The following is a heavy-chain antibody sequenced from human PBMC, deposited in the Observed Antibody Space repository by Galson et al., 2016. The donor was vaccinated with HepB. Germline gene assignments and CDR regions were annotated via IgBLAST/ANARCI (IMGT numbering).Heavy chain of an antibody. D-gene: IGHD6-13*01. V-gene: IGHV3-9*01. CDR1: GFTFDDYA. Sequence: SLRLSCAASGFTFDDYAMHWVRQAPGKGLEWVSSISWNGGVIDYAGSVKSRFSISRDNIKNSLYLQVNSLRPDDTALYYCAKDSQDGGRSSTWHARGALDMWGQGTMVIVSS. CDR3: AKDSQDGGRSSTWHARGALDM. CDR2: ISWNGGVI. J-gene: IGHJ3*02.